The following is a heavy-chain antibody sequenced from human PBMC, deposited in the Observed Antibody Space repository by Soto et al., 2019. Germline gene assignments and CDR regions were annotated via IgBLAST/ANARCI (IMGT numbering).Heavy chain of an antibody. J-gene: IGHJ4*02. CDR3: ASHTAMVYFDY. CDR1: GGSSSSGGCY. Sequence: SETLSLTCTVSGGSSSSGGCYWSWIRKNPGKGLEWIGYIYHSGSTYYNPSLKSRVTISVDTSKNQFSLKLNSVTAADTAVYYCASHTAMVYFDYWGQGTLVTVSS. CDR2: IYHSGST. V-gene: IGHV4-31*03. D-gene: IGHD5-18*01.